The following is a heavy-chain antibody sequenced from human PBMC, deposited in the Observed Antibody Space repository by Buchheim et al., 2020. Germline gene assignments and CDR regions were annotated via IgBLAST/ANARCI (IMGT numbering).Heavy chain of an antibody. CDR1: GGSFRDYY. CDR3: ARLEYSSGWYDY. D-gene: IGHD6-19*01. CDR2: ISHRGST. Sequence: QVQLQQWGAGLLKPSETLSLTCAVYGGSFRDYYWSWIRQSPGKGLEWIGEISHRGSTNYNPSLKSRVTMSVDTSKNQLSLKLSSVTAADTAVYYCARLEYSSGWYDYWGQGTL. J-gene: IGHJ4*02. V-gene: IGHV4-34*01.